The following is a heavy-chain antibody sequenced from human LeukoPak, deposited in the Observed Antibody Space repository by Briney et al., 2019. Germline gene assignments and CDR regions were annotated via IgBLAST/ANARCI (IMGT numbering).Heavy chain of an antibody. CDR3: AKFKGWFGELGYFDY. V-gene: IGHV3-30*02. J-gene: IGHJ4*02. D-gene: IGHD3-10*01. CDR2: IRYDGSNK. CDR1: GFTFSSYG. Sequence: GGSLRLSCAASGFTFSSYGMHWVRQAPGQGLEWVAFIRYDGSNKYYADSVKGRFTISRDNSKNTLYLQMNSLRAEDTAVYYCAKFKGWFGELGYFDYWGQGTLVTVSS.